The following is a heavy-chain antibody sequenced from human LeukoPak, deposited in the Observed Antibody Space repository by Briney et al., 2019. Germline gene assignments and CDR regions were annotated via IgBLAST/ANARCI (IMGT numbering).Heavy chain of an antibody. CDR3: VRVRDAYNHPVVYFDY. V-gene: IGHV3-7*03. CDR1: GFTFSGYS. Sequence: GGSLRLSCAASGFTFSGYSMSWVRQAPEKGLEWVANIKQDGSEKYYVDSVKGRFTISRDNAKNSLYLQMNSLRVEDTAVYYCVRVRDAYNHPVVYFDYWGQGTLVTVSS. J-gene: IGHJ4*02. CDR2: IKQDGSEK. D-gene: IGHD5-24*01.